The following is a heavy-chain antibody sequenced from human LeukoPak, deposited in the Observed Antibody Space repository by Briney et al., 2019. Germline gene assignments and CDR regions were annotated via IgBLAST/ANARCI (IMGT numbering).Heavy chain of an antibody. CDR3: ARQYDSSLDY. CDR1: GFTFSNYA. Sequence: GGSLRLSCAASGFTFSNYAMNWVRQAPGKGLEWVSAVSGSGHSTYYADSVKGRFTISGDNSKNTLYLQMNSLRAEDTALYYCARQYDSSLDYWGQGTLLTVSS. CDR2: VSGSGHST. V-gene: IGHV3-23*01. J-gene: IGHJ4*02. D-gene: IGHD6-13*01.